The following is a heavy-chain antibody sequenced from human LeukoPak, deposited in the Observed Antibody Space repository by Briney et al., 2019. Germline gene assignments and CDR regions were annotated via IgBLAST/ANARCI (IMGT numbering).Heavy chain of an antibody. CDR1: GGSISSSSYY. Sequence: SETLSLTCTVSGGSISSSSYYWGWIRHPPGKGLEWIGSIYYSGSTYYNPSLKSRVTISVDTSKNQFSLKLSSVTAADTAVYYCARIQLLLWFGESDYWGQGTLVTVSS. CDR3: ARIQLLLWFGESDY. J-gene: IGHJ4*02. CDR2: IYYSGST. V-gene: IGHV4-39*01. D-gene: IGHD3-10*01.